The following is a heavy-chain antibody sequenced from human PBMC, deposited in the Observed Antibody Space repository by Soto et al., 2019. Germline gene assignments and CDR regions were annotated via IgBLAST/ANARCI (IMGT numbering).Heavy chain of an antibody. CDR1: GYTFTSYG. J-gene: IGHJ4*02. V-gene: IGHV1-18*04. Sequence: ASVKVSCKASGYTFTSYGFSWVRQAPGQGLEWMGWISTYNGNTNYAQNLQGRITMTTDTSTSTAYMELRSLRSDDTAVYYCARDLWTGKDRNFDYWGQGTLVTSPQ. D-gene: IGHD3-3*01. CDR3: ARDLWTGKDRNFDY. CDR2: ISTYNGNT.